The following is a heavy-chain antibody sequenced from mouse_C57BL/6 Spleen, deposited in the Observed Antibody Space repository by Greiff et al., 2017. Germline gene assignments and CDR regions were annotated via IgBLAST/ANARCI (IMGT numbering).Heavy chain of an antibody. J-gene: IGHJ4*01. Sequence: QVQLQQSGAELVRPGASVTLSCKASGYTFTDYEMHWVKQTPVHGLEWIGAIDPETGGTAYNQKFKGKAILTADKSSSTAYMELRSLTSEDSAVYYRTRAKKIFYYGSSSRTSMDYWGQGTSVTVSS. CDR3: TRAKKIFYYGSSSRTSMDY. V-gene: IGHV1-15*01. D-gene: IGHD1-1*01. CDR1: GYTFTDYE. CDR2: IDPETGGT.